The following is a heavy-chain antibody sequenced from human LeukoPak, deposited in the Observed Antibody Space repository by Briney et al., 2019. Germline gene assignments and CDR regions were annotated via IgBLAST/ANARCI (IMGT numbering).Heavy chain of an antibody. CDR3: ARDEGIAAAGPDY. Sequence: ASVKVSCKASGYTFTGYYMHWVRQAPGQGLEWMGWINPNSGGTNYAQKFQGRVTMTRDTSIGTAYMELSRLRSDDTAVYYCARDEGIAAAGPDYWGQGTLVTVSS. CDR2: INPNSGGT. V-gene: IGHV1-2*02. CDR1: GYTFTGYY. J-gene: IGHJ4*02. D-gene: IGHD6-13*01.